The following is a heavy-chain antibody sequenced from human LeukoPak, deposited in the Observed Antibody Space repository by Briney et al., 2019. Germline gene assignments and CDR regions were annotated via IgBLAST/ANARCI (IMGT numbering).Heavy chain of an antibody. CDR2: INHSGST. CDR3: ARRRVYGSQFDP. CDR1: GGSISSSSYY. D-gene: IGHD3-10*01. V-gene: IGHV4-39*07. Sequence: SETLSLTCAVSGGSISSSSYYWSWIRQPPGKGLEWIGEINHSGSTNYNPSLKSRVTISVDTSKNQFSLKLSSVTAADTAVYYCARRRVYGSQFDPWGQGTLVTVSS. J-gene: IGHJ5*02.